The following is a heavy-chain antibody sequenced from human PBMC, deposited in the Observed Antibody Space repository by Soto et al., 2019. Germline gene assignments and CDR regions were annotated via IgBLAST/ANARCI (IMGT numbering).Heavy chain of an antibody. CDR2: IGIGSSTK. V-gene: IGHV3-48*01. CDR3: AREGGYTNSFDI. Sequence: GGSLRLSCAASGFTFRNYGMNWVRQAPGKGLEWVSYIGIGSSTKYYADSVKGRFTISRDNSRNTLYLEMNSLRPEDTAEYYCAREGGYTNSFDIWGQGTVVTVSS. J-gene: IGHJ3*02. CDR1: GFTFRNYG. D-gene: IGHD5-12*01.